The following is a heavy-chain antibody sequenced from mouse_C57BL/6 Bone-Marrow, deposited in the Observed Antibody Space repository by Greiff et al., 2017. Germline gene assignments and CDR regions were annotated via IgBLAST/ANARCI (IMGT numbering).Heavy chain of an antibody. Sequence: QVQLKESGPELVKPGASVKISCKASGYAFSSSWMNWVKQRPGKGLEWIGRIYPGDGDTNYNGKFKGKATLTADKSSSTAYMQLSSLTSEDSAVYFCARKRDGSIFYWYFDVWGTGTTVTVSS. CDR3: ARKRDGSIFYWYFDV. CDR2: IYPGDGDT. D-gene: IGHD1-1*01. CDR1: GYAFSSSW. V-gene: IGHV1-82*01. J-gene: IGHJ1*03.